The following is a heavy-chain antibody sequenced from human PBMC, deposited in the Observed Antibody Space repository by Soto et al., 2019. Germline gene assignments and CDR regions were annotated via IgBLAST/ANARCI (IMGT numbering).Heavy chain of an antibody. CDR1: GYTFTSYG. CDR2: ISAYNGNT. Sequence: ASVKGSCKAAGYTFTSYGISWVRQAPGQGLEWMGWISAYNGNTNYAQKLQGRVTMTTDTSTSTAYMELRSLRSDDTAVYYCARISGYCSGGSCYWYYYYGMDVWGQGTTVTVSS. J-gene: IGHJ6*02. CDR3: ARISGYCSGGSCYWYYYYGMDV. D-gene: IGHD2-15*01. V-gene: IGHV1-18*01.